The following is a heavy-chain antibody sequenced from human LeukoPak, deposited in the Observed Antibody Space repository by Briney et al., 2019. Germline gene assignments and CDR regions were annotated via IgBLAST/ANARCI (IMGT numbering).Heavy chain of an antibody. D-gene: IGHD3-16*01. Sequence: GGSLRLSCAASGFTFIRYAMTWVRQAPGKGLGWVSTIGAVGDNTYYADSVKGRFTLSRDNSKNTRYLQMSSLRAQDTGRHIFMTDPIWDKAILLKDAFDLWGKGPVVSVSS. J-gene: IGHJ3*01. CDR3: MTDPIWDKAILLKDAFDL. CDR2: IGAVGDNT. CDR1: GFTFIRYA. V-gene: IGHV3-23*01.